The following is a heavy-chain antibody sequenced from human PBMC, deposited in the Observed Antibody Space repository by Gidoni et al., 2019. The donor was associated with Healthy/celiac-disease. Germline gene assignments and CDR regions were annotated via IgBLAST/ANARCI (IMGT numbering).Heavy chain of an antibody. Sequence: QVQLVQSGAEVKKPGASVKVSCKASGYTFTGYYMHWVRQAPGQGLEWMGWINPNSGGTNNAQKFQGRVTMTRDTSISTAYMELSRLRSDDTAVYYCARGGGGTTVTLGSEGVYYYYYYMDVWGKGTTVTVSS. J-gene: IGHJ6*03. CDR1: GYTFTGYY. D-gene: IGHD4-17*01. V-gene: IGHV1-2*02. CDR3: ARGGGGTTVTLGSEGVYYYYYYMDV. CDR2: INPNSGGT.